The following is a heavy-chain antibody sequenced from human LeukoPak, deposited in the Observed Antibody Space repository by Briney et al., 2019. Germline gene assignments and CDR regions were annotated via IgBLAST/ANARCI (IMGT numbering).Heavy chain of an antibody. V-gene: IGHV3-74*01. D-gene: IGHD3-16*01. CDR1: GFTFSNYW. J-gene: IGHJ3*01. CDR3: ARGGNYHAFDL. CDR2: INNDGSGT. Sequence: GGSLRLSCAASGFTFSNYWMYWVRQTPGKGLVYVSRINNDGSGTTYADSVKDRFTISRDNAKNTVYLQMNSLRAEDTAVYFCARGGNYHAFDLWGQGTILTVSS.